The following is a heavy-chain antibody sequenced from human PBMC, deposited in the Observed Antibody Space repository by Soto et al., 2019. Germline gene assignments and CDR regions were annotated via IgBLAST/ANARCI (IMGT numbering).Heavy chain of an antibody. Sequence: SETLSLTCAVYGGSFSGYYWSWIRQPPGKGLEWIGEINHSGSTNYNPSLKSRVTISVDTSKNQFSLKLSSVTAADTAVYYCARGGGLQYFFLGGRKFDYWGQGTLVTVSS. CDR1: GGSFSGYY. V-gene: IGHV4-34*01. D-gene: IGHD4-4*01. CDR3: ARGGGLQYFFLGGRKFDY. J-gene: IGHJ4*02. CDR2: INHSGST.